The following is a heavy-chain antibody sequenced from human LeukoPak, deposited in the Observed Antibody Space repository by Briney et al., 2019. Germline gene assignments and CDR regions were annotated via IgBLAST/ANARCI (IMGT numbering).Heavy chain of an antibody. CDR1: GGSISSGGYY. Sequence: PSETLSLTCTVSGGSISSGGYYWSWIRQHPGKGLEWIGYIYYSGSTYYNPSLKSRVTISVDTSKNQFSLKLSSVTAADTAVYYCARGGYDFWSGYRRNWFDPWGQGTLVTVSS. V-gene: IGHV4-31*03. CDR2: IYYSGST. CDR3: ARGGYDFWSGYRRNWFDP. J-gene: IGHJ5*02. D-gene: IGHD3-3*01.